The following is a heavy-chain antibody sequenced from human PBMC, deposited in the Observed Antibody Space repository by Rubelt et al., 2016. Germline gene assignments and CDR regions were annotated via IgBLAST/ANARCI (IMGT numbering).Heavy chain of an antibody. CDR3: ARLRWNDFWFDP. CDR2: IYYSGST. J-gene: IGHJ5*02. CDR1: GGSISSYY. V-gene: IGHV4-39*01. Sequence: GPGLVKPSETLSLPCTVSGGSISSYYWSWIRQPPGKGLEWIGSIYYSGSTYYNPSLKSRVTISVDTSKNQFSLKLSSVTAADTAVYYCARLRWNDFWFDPWGQGTLVTVSS. D-gene: IGHD1-1*01.